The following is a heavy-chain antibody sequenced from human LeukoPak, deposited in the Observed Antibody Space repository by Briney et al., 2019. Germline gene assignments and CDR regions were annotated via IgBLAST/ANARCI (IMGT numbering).Heavy chain of an antibody. CDR3: VLGGSGGGRMDV. V-gene: IGHV1-69*04. J-gene: IGHJ6*02. D-gene: IGHD3-16*01. CDR1: GGTFSSYG. Sequence: SVKVSCKASGGTFSSYGISWVRQAPGQGLEWMGRIIPIIGRANYAQKFQGRITIAADKSTSTASMELSSLRFEDTAVYYCVLGGSGGGRMDVWGQGTTVTVSS. CDR2: IIPIIGRA.